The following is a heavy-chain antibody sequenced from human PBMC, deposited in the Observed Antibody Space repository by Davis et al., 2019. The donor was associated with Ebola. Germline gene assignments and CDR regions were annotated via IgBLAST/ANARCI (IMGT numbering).Heavy chain of an antibody. CDR3: ARDGGEWELLQNFDY. CDR1: GFTFSSYG. Sequence: GGSLRLSCAASGFTFSSYGMHWVRKAPGKGLEWVAVIWYDGSNKYYADSVKGRFTISRDNSKNTLYLQMNSLRAEDTAVYYCARDGGEWELLQNFDYWGQGTLVTVSS. D-gene: IGHD1-26*01. V-gene: IGHV3-33*01. CDR2: IWYDGSNK. J-gene: IGHJ4*02.